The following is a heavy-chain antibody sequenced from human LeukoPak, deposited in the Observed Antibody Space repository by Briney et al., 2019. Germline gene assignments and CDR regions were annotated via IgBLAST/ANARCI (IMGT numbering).Heavy chain of an antibody. J-gene: IGHJ4*02. V-gene: IGHV1-46*01. Sequence: ASVKVSCKASGYTFTSYYMHWVRQTPGQGLEWMGIINPSGGSTSYAQKFQGRVTMTGDTSTSTVYMELSSLRSEDTAVYYCARGGDIVVVVAATNLGVYWGQGTLVTVSS. D-gene: IGHD2-15*01. CDR1: GYTFTSYY. CDR3: ARGGDIVVVVAATNLGVY. CDR2: INPSGGST.